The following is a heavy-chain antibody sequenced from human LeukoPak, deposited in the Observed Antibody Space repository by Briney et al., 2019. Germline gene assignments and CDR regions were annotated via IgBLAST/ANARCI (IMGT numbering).Heavy chain of an antibody. CDR3: ARQPQVAHFDY. Sequence: GESLRLSCAASGFTFTSYTMSWVRQAPGKGLEWVSSITNNGVYTYYTDSVKGRFIISRDNANNSLYLQMNSLSAEDTAIYYCARQPQVAHFDYWGQGTLVSVSS. D-gene: IGHD2-15*01. J-gene: IGHJ4*02. CDR1: GFTFTSYT. CDR2: ITNNGVYT. V-gene: IGHV3-21*01.